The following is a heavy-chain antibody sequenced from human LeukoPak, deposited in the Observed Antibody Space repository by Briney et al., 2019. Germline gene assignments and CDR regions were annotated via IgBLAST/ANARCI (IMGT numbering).Heavy chain of an antibody. V-gene: IGHV3-74*01. CDR2: INSDGSTT. CDR1: GFTFSRFW. CDR3: AKPISGGLAVSADWFDP. D-gene: IGHD6-19*01. Sequence: GGSLRLSCAASGFTFSRFWMHWVRQAPGKGLVWVSRINSDGSTTSYADSVKGRFTISRDNSKDTLYLQLNSLRAEDTAIYFCAKPISGGLAVSADWFDPWGQGTLVIVSS. J-gene: IGHJ5*02.